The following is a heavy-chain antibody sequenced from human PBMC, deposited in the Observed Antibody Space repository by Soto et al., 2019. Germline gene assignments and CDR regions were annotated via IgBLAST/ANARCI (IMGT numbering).Heavy chain of an antibody. CDR2: ISSSSSTI. V-gene: IGHV3-48*02. D-gene: IGHD2-15*01. J-gene: IGHJ6*02. CDR3: ARDWGYCSGGTCHYGMDV. CDR1: GFTFGSYR. Sequence: GGSLRLSCAASGFTFGSYRMNWVRQAPGKGLEWISYISSSSSTIYYADSVKGRFTISRDNAKNSLYLQMNSLRDEDTAMYYCARDWGYCSGGTCHYGMDVWGQGTTATVSS.